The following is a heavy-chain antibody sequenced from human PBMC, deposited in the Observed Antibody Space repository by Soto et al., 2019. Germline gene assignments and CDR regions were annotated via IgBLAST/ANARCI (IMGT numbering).Heavy chain of an antibody. CDR2: IWFDGSKK. J-gene: IGHJ5*02. CDR3: SRAHTMMILDRFDP. Sequence: GGSLRLSCAASGFKFRNYAIHWVRQAPGKGLEWLAVIWFDGSKKYYADSVKGRFTISRDNSKNTVYLDMNSLTADDSGVFYCSRAHTMMILDRFDPWGHGTLVTVSS. CDR1: GFKFRNYA. V-gene: IGHV3-33*01. D-gene: IGHD3-22*01.